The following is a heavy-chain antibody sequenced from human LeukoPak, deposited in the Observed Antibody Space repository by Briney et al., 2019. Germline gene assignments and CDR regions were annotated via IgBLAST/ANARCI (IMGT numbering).Heavy chain of an antibody. CDR2: IYYSGST. CDR1: GGSISSYY. V-gene: IGHV4-59*01. D-gene: IGHD6-13*01. CDR3: ARITLSYSSSIDY. J-gene: IGHJ4*02. Sequence: PSETLSLTCTVSGGSISSYYWSWIRQPPGKGLEWIGYIYYSGSTNYNPSLKSRVTISVDTSKNQFSLKLSSVTAADTAVYYCARITLSYSSSIDYWGQGTLVTVSS.